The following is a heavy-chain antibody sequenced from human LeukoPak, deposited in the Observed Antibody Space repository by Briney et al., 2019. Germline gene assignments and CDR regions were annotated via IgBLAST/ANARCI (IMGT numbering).Heavy chain of an antibody. V-gene: IGHV1-24*01. D-gene: IGHD3-22*01. CDR3: ATTRPRYYDSSGYSLPFDY. CDR1: GYTLTELS. J-gene: IGHJ4*02. CDR2: FDPEDGET. Sequence: GASVKVSCKVSGYTLTELSMHWVRQAPGKGLEWMGGFDPEDGETIYAQKFQGRVTMTEDTSTDTAYMELSSLRSEDTAVYYCATTRPRYYDSSGYSLPFDYWGQGTLVTVSS.